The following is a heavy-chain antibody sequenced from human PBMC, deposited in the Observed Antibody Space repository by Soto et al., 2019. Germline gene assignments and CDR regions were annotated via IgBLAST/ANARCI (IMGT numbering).Heavy chain of an antibody. CDR3: ARGPRPKQTFNGGPNDKPYFDS. J-gene: IGHJ4*02. Sequence: SATXSLTCSVYVWSFSVYYLSLIRHPPGKGLEFIGEVNHSGSTKYNSSLGSRVTISADSSKNQFSLKLRSVTAADTAVYFCARGPRPKQTFNGGPNDKPYFDSWGQGTPV. CDR2: VNHSGST. V-gene: IGHV4-34*01. CDR1: VWSFSVYY. D-gene: IGHD1-1*01.